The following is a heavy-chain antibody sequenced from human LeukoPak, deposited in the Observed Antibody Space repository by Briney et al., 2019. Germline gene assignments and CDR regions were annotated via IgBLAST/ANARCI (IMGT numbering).Heavy chain of an antibody. D-gene: IGHD1-1*01. Sequence: SVKVSCKTSGGTFSSYAISWVRQAPGQGLEWMGGIITIFGTAKYAQKFQGRVTITADESTTTAYMELSSLRSEDTAVYYCARDTPLRLENWFDPWGQGTLVTVPS. CDR3: ARDTPLRLENWFDP. V-gene: IGHV1-69*13. CDR2: IITIFGTA. J-gene: IGHJ5*02. CDR1: GGTFSSYA.